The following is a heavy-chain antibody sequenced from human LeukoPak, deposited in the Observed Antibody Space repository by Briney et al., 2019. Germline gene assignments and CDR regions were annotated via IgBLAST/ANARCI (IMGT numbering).Heavy chain of an antibody. J-gene: IGHJ6*03. V-gene: IGHV1-46*01. CDR1: GYTFTSYY. CDR2: INPSGGST. CDR3: ARDRSTVVFIRSHYYYYMDV. D-gene: IGHD4-23*01. Sequence: ASVKVSCKASGYTFTSYYMHWVRQAPGQGLEWMGIINPSGGSTSYAQKFQGRVTMTKDMSTSTVYMELSSLRSEDTAVYYCARDRSTVVFIRSHYYYYMDVWGKGTTVTVSS.